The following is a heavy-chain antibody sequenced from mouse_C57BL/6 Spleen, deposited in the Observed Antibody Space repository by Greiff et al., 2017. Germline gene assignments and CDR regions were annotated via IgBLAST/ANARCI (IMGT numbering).Heavy chain of an antibody. CDR1: GYTFTSYW. J-gene: IGHJ1*03. CDR3: ARVYSGYEGYFDV. Sequence: VLLQQPGAVLVKPGASVKLSCKSSGYTFTSYWMHLVNQRPGRGLAWIGRIAPDCCGIKYNEKFKCKATLTVDKPSSTAYMQLSSLTSEDSAVYYCARVYSGYEGYFDVWGTGTTVTVSS. V-gene: IGHV1-62-3*01. D-gene: IGHD2-2*01. CDR2: IAPDCCGI.